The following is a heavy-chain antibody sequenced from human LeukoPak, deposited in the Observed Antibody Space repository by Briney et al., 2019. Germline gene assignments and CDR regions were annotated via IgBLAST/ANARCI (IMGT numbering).Heavy chain of an antibody. J-gene: IGHJ4*02. Sequence: SETLSLTCAVYGGSFSGYYWSWIRQPPGKGLEWIGEINHSGSTNYNPSLKSRVTISVDTSKNQFSLKLSSVTAADTAVYYCATRDQSRTDVVPPDYWGQGTLVTVSS. CDR3: ATRDQSRTDVVPPDY. V-gene: IGHV4-34*01. CDR2: INHSGST. D-gene: IGHD5-18*01. CDR1: GGSFSGYY.